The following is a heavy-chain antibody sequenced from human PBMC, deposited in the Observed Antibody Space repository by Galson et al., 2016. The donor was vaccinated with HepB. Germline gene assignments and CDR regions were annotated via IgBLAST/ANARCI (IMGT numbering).Heavy chain of an antibody. CDR2: ISGSGGST. D-gene: IGHD3-22*01. V-gene: IGHV3-23*01. CDR1: GFTFSSYA. CDR3: AKGAITMIVVANYFDY. J-gene: IGHJ4*02. Sequence: SLRLSCAASGFTFSSYAMSWVRQAPGKGLEWVSTISGSGGSTYYADSVKGRFTISRDNSKNTLYLQMNSLRAEDTAVYYCAKGAITMIVVANYFDYWGQGTLVTVSS.